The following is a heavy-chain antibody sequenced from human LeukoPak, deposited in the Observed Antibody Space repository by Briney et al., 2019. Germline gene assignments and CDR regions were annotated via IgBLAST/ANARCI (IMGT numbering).Heavy chain of an antibody. Sequence: GASVKVSCKASGYTFTSYYMHWVRQAPGQGLEWMGIINPSGGSTSYAQKFQGRVTMTRDTSTSTVYMELSSLRSEDTAVYYCARGPITMVRGVNYYYGMDVWGQGTTVTVSS. J-gene: IGHJ6*02. CDR3: ARGPITMVRGVNYYYGMDV. V-gene: IGHV1-46*03. CDR1: GYTFTSYY. D-gene: IGHD3-10*01. CDR2: INPSGGST.